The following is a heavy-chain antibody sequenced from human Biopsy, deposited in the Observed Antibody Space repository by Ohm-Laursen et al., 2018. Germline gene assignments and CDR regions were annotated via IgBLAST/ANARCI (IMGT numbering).Heavy chain of an antibody. Sequence: SETLSLTCTVSGGSIGSYYWSWIRQPPGKGLEWIGYIYYTGSTNYTPSLKSQVTISVDTSMNHLSLRLTFVTAADTAVYYCARHAPSYSGSYWRYFDLWGRGTLVTVSS. CDR1: GGSIGSYY. J-gene: IGHJ2*01. CDR3: ARHAPSYSGSYWRYFDL. D-gene: IGHD1-26*01. V-gene: IGHV4-59*08. CDR2: IYYTGST.